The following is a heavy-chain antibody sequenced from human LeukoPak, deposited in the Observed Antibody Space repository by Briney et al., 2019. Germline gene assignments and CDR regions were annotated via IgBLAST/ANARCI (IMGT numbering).Heavy chain of an antibody. CDR2: IYPDDSDT. D-gene: IGHD6-19*01. CDR3: ARRAGNGWSGD. Sequence: GESLKISCKGSRDTFTKRWIAWVRQMPGKGLEWMGIIYPDDSDTRYNLSFQGQVTISADKSTTAAFLQWRSLKAADTAMYYCARRAGNGWSGDCGQGTLVTVSS. CDR1: RDTFTKRW. V-gene: IGHV5-51*01. J-gene: IGHJ4*02.